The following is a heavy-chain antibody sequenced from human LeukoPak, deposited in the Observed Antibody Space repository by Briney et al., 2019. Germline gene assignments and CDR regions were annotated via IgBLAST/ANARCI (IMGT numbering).Heavy chain of an antibody. V-gene: IGHV3-23*01. CDR1: GFTFSSYA. D-gene: IGHD3-3*01. J-gene: IGHJ4*02. CDR3: AKVPDYDFWSGYYSH. Sequence: QPGGSLRLSCAASGFTFSSYAMSWVRRAPGKGLEWVSAISGSGGSTYYADSVKGRFTISRDNSKNTLYLQMNSLRAEDTAVYYCAKVPDYDFWSGYYSHWGQGTLVTVSS. CDR2: ISGSGGST.